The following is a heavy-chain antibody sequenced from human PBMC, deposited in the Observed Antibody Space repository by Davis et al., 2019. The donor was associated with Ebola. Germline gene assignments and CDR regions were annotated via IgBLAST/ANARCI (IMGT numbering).Heavy chain of an antibody. Sequence: MPGGSLRLSCAVSGGSFSGYYWNGIGQSPGKGLEWIGEINNRGRTRYNPSLKSRVTLSGDTSKNHFSLKVTSVTAADTAVYFCARGESTVTSFYYQYGLGVWGQGTTVTVSS. D-gene: IGHD4-17*01. CDR1: GGSFSGYY. CDR2: INNRGRT. V-gene: IGHV4-34*01. J-gene: IGHJ6*02. CDR3: ARGESTVTSFYYQYGLGV.